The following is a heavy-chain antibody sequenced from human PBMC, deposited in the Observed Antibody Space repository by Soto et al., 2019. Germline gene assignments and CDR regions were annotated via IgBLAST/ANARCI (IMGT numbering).Heavy chain of an antibody. V-gene: IGHV1-2*02. Sequence: ASVKVSCKASGYTFTGYYMHWVRQAPGQGLEWMGWVNPNSGGTNYAQKFQGRVTMTRDTSISTAYMELSRLRSDDTAVYYCARDSQYYYDSSGYYSPYDAFDAWGQGTMVTVSS. CDR2: VNPNSGGT. D-gene: IGHD3-22*01. CDR1: GYTFTGYY. CDR3: ARDSQYYYDSSGYYSPYDAFDA. J-gene: IGHJ3*01.